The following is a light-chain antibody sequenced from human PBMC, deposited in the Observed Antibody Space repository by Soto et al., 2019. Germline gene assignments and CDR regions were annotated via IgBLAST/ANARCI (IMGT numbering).Light chain of an antibody. CDR3: QHYNSYSGA. CDR2: QAS. Sequence: DIQMTQSPSTLSGSVGDRVTISYRASQTSSSSLAWYQQKPGKAPKLLIYQASTLNSGVQSRCSGSGSGTEFTLTISRLQPDDFATYYCQHYNSYSGAFGQGTKVDIK. CDR1: QTSSSS. J-gene: IGKJ1*01. V-gene: IGKV1-5*03.